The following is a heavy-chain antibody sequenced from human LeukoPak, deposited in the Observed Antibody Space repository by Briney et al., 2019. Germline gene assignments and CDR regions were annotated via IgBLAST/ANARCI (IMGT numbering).Heavy chain of an antibody. CDR1: GGSISSSSYY. J-gene: IGHJ4*02. Sequence: PSETLSLTCTVSGGSISSSSYYWGWIRQPPGKGLEWIGSIYYSGSTYYNPSLKSRVTISVDTSKNQFSLKLSSVTAADTAVYYCARGLYDSSGYYCIFDYWGQGTLVTVSS. V-gene: IGHV4-39*01. CDR3: ARGLYDSSGYYCIFDY. D-gene: IGHD3-22*01. CDR2: IYYSGST.